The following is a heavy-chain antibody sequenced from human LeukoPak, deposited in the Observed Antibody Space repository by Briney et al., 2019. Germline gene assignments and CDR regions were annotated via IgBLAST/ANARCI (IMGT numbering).Heavy chain of an antibody. D-gene: IGHD6-13*01. V-gene: IGHV1-2*02. Sequence: ASVKVSCKASGYTFTGYYIHWVRQAPGQGLEWMGWINPNSGGTNYAQKFQGRVTMTRDTSISTAYMELSRLRSDDTAVYYCATDAKGIAAAGYYFDYRGQGTLVTVSS. CDR2: INPNSGGT. CDR3: ATDAKGIAAAGYYFDY. J-gene: IGHJ4*02. CDR1: GYTFTGYY.